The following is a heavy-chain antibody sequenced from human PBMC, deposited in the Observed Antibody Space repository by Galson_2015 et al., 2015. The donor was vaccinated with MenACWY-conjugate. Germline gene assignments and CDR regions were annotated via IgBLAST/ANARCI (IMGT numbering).Heavy chain of an antibody. V-gene: IGHV3-21*01. D-gene: IGHD3-3*01. Sequence: SLRLSCAASGFILSSHPMNWVRQAPGKGLEWVSSFRISSSYIYYADSVKGRFTISRDNAKNSLYLQMNSLTAEDTAVYYCARDYARLEWLSAYYFDYWGQGTPVTVSS. CDR2: FRISSSYI. CDR1: GFILSSHP. J-gene: IGHJ4*02. CDR3: ARDYARLEWLSAYYFDY.